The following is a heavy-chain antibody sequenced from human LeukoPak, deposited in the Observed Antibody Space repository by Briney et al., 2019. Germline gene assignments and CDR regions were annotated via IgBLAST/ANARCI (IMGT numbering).Heavy chain of an antibody. Sequence: SGGSLRLSCAASGFTFSTYSMNWVRQAPGKGLEWVSYISSSSSTKYYADSVKGRFTISRDNAKNSLYLQMNSLRDDDTAVYYCARDLNLYDSSGYYPRWGQGTLVTVS. V-gene: IGHV3-48*02. CDR2: ISSSSSTK. CDR1: GFTFSTYS. D-gene: IGHD3-22*01. J-gene: IGHJ4*02. CDR3: ARDLNLYDSSGYYPR.